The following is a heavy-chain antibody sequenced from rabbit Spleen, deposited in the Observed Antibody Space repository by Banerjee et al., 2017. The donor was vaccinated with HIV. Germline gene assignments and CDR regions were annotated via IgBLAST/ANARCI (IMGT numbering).Heavy chain of an antibody. V-gene: IGHV1S45*01. D-gene: IGHD4-1*01. CDR1: GFSFSNKAV. CDR3: AKNANGGWDL. Sequence: QEQLVESGGGLVQPGGSLKLSCTASGFSFSNKAVMCWVRQAPGKGLEWIACINAITGKAVYASWAKGRFTFSKTSSTTVTLQMTSLTVADTATYFCAKNANGGWDLWDPGTLVT. CDR2: INAITGKA. J-gene: IGHJ4*01.